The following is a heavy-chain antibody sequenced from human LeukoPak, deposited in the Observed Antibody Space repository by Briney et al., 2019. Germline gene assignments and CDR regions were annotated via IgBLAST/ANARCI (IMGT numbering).Heavy chain of an antibody. CDR3: ARELAYCGGDCYLAAFDL. Sequence: SETLSLTCSVSGYSINSGYYWGWIRQPPGKGREWIGSIYHSGSSYYNPSLKSRVTISVDTSKNQFSLELSSVTATDTAVYYCARELAYCGGDCYLAAFDLWGQGTMVTVSS. CDR2: IYHSGSS. J-gene: IGHJ3*01. D-gene: IGHD2-21*01. V-gene: IGHV4-38-2*02. CDR1: GYSINSGYY.